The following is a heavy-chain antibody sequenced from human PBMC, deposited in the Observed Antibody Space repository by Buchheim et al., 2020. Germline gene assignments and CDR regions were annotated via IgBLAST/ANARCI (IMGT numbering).Heavy chain of an antibody. CDR3: ARRGYSGSPHFDL. Sequence: QVQLVESGGGVVQPGRSLRLSCAASGFTFSSYGMHWVRQAPGKGLEWVAIIWYDGSNKYYADSVKGRFTISRDNSKNTLYLQMNSLRAEDTAVYYCARRGYSGSPHFDLWGQGTL. CDR2: IWYDGSNK. CDR1: GFTFSSYG. D-gene: IGHD1-26*01. J-gene: IGHJ4*02. V-gene: IGHV3-33*01.